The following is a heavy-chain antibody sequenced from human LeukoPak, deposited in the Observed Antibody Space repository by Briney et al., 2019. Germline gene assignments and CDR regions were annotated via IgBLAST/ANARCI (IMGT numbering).Heavy chain of an antibody. Sequence: GGSLRLSCAASGFTFSSYSMNSVRQAPGKGLEWVSSISSSSSYIYYADSVKGRFTISRDNAKNSLYLQMNSLRAEDTAVYYCASSTGDYYDSSGYYYSYWGQGTLVTVSS. V-gene: IGHV3-21*01. CDR3: ASSTGDYYDSSGYYYSY. D-gene: IGHD3-22*01. CDR2: ISSSSSYI. J-gene: IGHJ4*02. CDR1: GFTFSSYS.